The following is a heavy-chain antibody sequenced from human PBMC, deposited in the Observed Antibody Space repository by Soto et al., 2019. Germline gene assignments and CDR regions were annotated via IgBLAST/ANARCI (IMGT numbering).Heavy chain of an antibody. CDR3: AREGGYFDSSGSGVYHYYGVDV. CDR1: GGPISPYY. J-gene: IGHJ6*02. Sequence: SETLSLTCTVSGGPISPYYWSWIRQPAGKGLEWIGRIYSSGSTNYNSPLKSRVSMSLDTARNQISLKVKSVTAADTAVYYCAREGGYFDSSGSGVYHYYGVDVWGRGTTVTVSS. D-gene: IGHD3-22*01. CDR2: IYSSGST. V-gene: IGHV4-4*07.